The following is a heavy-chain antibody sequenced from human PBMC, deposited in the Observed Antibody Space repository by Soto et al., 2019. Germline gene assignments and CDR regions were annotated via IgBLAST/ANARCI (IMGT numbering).Heavy chain of an antibody. J-gene: IGHJ5*02. CDR2: IYYSGST. CDR3: ATSYYDIGFDP. D-gene: IGHD3-9*01. Sequence: SETMPLTWSVACGSISNRGYYWSWIRQPPGKGLEWIGSIYYSGSTYYNPSLKSRVTISVDTSKNQFSLKLSSVTAADTAVYYCATSYYDIGFDPWVQGTLVTVSS. CDR1: CGSISNRGYY. V-gene: IGHV4-39*01.